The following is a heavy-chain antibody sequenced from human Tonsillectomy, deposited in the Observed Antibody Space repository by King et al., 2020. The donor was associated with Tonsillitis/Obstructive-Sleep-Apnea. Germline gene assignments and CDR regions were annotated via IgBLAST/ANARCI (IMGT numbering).Heavy chain of an antibody. V-gene: IGHV4-59*01. CDR2: IYYSGST. CDR3: AREGAEMNSFDI. D-gene: IGHD3-16*01. Sequence: QLQESGPGLVKPSETLSLTCTASGGSISSYYWSWIRQPPGKGLECIGYIYYSGSTNYNPSLKSRVTISVDTSKNQFSLKLSSVTAADTAVYYCAREGAEMNSFDIWGPGAMVTVSS. J-gene: IGHJ3*02. CDR1: GGSISSYY.